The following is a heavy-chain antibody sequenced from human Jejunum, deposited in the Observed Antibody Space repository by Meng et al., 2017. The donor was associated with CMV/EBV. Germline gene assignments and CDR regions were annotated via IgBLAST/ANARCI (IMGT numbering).Heavy chain of an antibody. CDR3: ASNLGQWLDWFDP. CDR2: ISSRGERT. V-gene: IGHV3-48*03. J-gene: IGHJ5*02. Sequence: SGFNFSRFEMGWVRQAPRKGLEWLSSISSRGERTYYAESVKGRFTTSRDNGRNLLYLDMSSLRAEDTALYYCASNLGQWLDWFDPWGQGTLVTVSS. CDR1: GFNFSRFE. D-gene: IGHD6-19*01.